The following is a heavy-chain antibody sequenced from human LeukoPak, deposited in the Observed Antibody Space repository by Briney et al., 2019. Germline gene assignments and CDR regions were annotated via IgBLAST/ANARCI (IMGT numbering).Heavy chain of an antibody. Sequence: GGSLRLSCAASGFTFSNYAMSWVRQAPGKGLEWVSTISGSGGSIHYADCVKGRFTISRDNSKNTLYLQMNSLRAEDTAVYYCAKRLFGSSGWFYFDYWGQGTLVTVSS. CDR3: AKRLFGSSGWFYFDY. CDR1: GFTFSNYA. D-gene: IGHD6-19*01. CDR2: ISGSGGSI. V-gene: IGHV3-23*01. J-gene: IGHJ4*02.